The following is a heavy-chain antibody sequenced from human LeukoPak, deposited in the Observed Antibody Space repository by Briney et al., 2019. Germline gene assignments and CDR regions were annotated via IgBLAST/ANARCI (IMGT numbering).Heavy chain of an antibody. CDR3: ARAMVRGVRAYYYYYMDV. Sequence: GASVKVSCKASGYTLTCYYMHWVRQAPGQGLEWMGWINPNSGGTNYAQKFQGRVTMTRDPSIRTAYMELSRLRSDATAVYYCARAMVRGVRAYYYYYMDVWGKGTTVTISS. CDR1: GYTLTCYY. J-gene: IGHJ6*03. CDR2: INPNSGGT. V-gene: IGHV1-2*02. D-gene: IGHD3-10*01.